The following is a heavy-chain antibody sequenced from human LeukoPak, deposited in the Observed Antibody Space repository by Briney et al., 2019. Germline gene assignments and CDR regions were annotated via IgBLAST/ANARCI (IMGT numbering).Heavy chain of an antibody. J-gene: IGHJ4*02. CDR2: IYYSGTT. D-gene: IGHD3-22*01. V-gene: IGHV4-59*12. CDR1: GGSINNYY. Sequence: SETLSLTCTVSGGSINNYYWTWIRQPPGEGLEWSGYIYYSGTTNYSPSLKSRVTMSVDTSKNQFSLKLSSVTAADTAVYYCARESKYYYDSSGYYYYIDYWGQGTLVTVSS. CDR3: ARESKYYYDSSGYYYYIDY.